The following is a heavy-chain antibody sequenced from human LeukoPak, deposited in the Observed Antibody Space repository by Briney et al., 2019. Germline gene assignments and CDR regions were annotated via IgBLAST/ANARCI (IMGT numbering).Heavy chain of an antibody. CDR1: GGSFSGYY. D-gene: IGHD2-15*01. J-gene: IGHJ4*02. CDR3: ARVGGTRYCSGGSCYSRPGPIY. CDR2: INHSGST. V-gene: IGHV4-34*01. Sequence: SETLSLTCAVYGGSFSGYYWSWIRQPPGKGLEWTGEINHSGSTNYNPSLKSRVTISVDTSKNQFSLKLSSVTAADTAVYYCARVGGTRYCSGGSCYSRPGPIYWGQGTLVTVSS.